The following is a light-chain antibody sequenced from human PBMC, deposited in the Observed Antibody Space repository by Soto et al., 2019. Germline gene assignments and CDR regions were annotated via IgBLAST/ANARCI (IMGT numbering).Light chain of an antibody. CDR2: KAS. CDR3: QQYSSSPRT. CDR1: EHIGSW. Sequence: DIRMTQSPSTLSASVGDRVTITCRASEHIGSWLAWYQLKPGTVPKLLIYKASTLTKGVTSTFSGSGSGTEFNLTINRLQPDDFAAYYCQQYSSSPRTFGQGTNVDI. J-gene: IGKJ1*01. V-gene: IGKV1-5*03.